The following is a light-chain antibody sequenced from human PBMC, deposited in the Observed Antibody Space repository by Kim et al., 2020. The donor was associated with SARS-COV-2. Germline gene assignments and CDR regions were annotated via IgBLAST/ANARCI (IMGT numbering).Light chain of an antibody. J-gene: IGKJ4*01. CDR2: ETS. CDR1: QGVSASH. V-gene: IGKV3-20*01. CDR3: QQYGPPPVT. Sequence: SPGEGATLSCRASQGVSASHLAWYQQKPGQAPRLIIYETSTRAAGIPARFSGSGFGTDFTLTISRLAPEDFALYFCQQYGPPPVTFGGGTKVDIK.